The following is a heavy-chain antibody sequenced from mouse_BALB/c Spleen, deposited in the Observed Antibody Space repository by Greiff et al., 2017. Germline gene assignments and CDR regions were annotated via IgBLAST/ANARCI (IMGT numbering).Heavy chain of an antibody. CDR3: ARGYYGSSYWFAY. CDR2: ISDGGSYT. V-gene: IGHV5-4*02. Sequence: DVKLVESGGGLVKPGGSLKLSCAASGFTFSDYYMYWVRQTPEKRLEWVATISDGGSYTYYPDSVKGRFTISRDNAKNNLYLQMSSLKSEDTAMYYCARGYYGSSYWFAYWGQGTLVTVSA. D-gene: IGHD1-1*01. J-gene: IGHJ3*01. CDR1: GFTFSDYY.